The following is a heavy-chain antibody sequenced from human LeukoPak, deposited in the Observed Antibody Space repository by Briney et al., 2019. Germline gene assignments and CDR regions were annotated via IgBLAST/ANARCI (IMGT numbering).Heavy chain of an antibody. D-gene: IGHD5-12*01. Sequence: ASVKVSFKPSGYSFTRYGVTWVRQAPGQGLEWMGWISPYNGNTNYAQKLQGRVTMTTDTSTGTAYMELRSLRSDDTAVYYCARSRSGNDFDYYYYYMDVWGKGTTVTVSS. CDR3: ARSRSGNDFDYYYYYMDV. J-gene: IGHJ6*03. V-gene: IGHV1-18*01. CDR2: ISPYNGNT. CDR1: GYSFTRYG.